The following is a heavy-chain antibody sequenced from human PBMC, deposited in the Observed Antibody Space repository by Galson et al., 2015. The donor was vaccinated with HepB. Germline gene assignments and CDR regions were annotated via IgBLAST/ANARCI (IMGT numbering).Heavy chain of an antibody. V-gene: IGHV3-21*01. CDR1: GFTFSNYS. CDR3: ARWGYCSGNTCDAFDI. Sequence: SLRLSCAASGFTFSNYSMNWVRQAPGKGLEWVSSISSGSLYIYYADSVKGRLTISRDNAKNSLYLRMNSLRAEDTAMYYCARWGYCSGNTCDAFDIWGQGTLVTVSS. D-gene: IGHD2-2*01. J-gene: IGHJ3*02. CDR2: ISSGSLYI.